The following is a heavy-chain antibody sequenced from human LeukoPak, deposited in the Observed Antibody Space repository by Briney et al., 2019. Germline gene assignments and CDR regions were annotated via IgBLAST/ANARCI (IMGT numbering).Heavy chain of an antibody. CDR3: ARNLYSSVPYWYFDL. Sequence: SETLSRTCAVYGGSFSGYYWSWIRQPPGKGLEWIGEINHSGSTNYNPSLKSRVTVSVDTSKNQFSLKLRSVTAADTAVYYCARNLYSSVPYWYFDLWGRGTLVTVSS. CDR1: GGSFSGYY. V-gene: IGHV4-34*01. D-gene: IGHD6-19*01. J-gene: IGHJ2*01. CDR2: INHSGST.